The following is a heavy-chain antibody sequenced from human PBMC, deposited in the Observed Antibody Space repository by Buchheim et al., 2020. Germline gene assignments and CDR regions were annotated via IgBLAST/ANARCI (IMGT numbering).Heavy chain of an antibody. V-gene: IGHV4-34*01. CDR1: GGSFSGYY. Sequence: QVQLQQWGAGLLKPSETLSLTCAVYGGSFSGYYWSWIRQPPGKGLEWIGEINHSGSTNYNPSLKSRVTISVDTSKNQFSLKLSSVTAADTAVYYCARAIADYYDSSGYWYFDLWGRGTL. CDR3: ARAIADYYDSSGYWYFDL. D-gene: IGHD3-22*01. J-gene: IGHJ2*01. CDR2: INHSGST.